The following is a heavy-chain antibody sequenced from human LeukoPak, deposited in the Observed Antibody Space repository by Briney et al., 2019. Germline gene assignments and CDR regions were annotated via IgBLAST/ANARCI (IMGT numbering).Heavy chain of an antibody. J-gene: IGHJ5*02. CDR3: ARGEPDGFDP. CDR1: GGSISRYY. Sequence: SETLSLTCTVSGGSISRYYWSWIRQPPGKGLEWIGYIYYSGSTNYNPSLKSRVTISVDTSKNRFSLKLSSVTAADTAVYYCARGEPDGFDPWGQGTLVTVSS. V-gene: IGHV4-59*01. CDR2: IYYSGST. D-gene: IGHD1-26*01.